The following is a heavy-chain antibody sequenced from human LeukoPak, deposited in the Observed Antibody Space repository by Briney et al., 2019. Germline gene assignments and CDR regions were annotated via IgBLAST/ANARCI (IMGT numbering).Heavy chain of an antibody. J-gene: IGHJ4*02. CDR1: GFTFSGSA. D-gene: IGHD2-2*02. Sequence: PGGSLRLSCAASGFTFSGSAMSWVRQAPGQGLEWVSGLSSSGGSTYYADSVKGRFSISRDNSKNTLYLQMNSLRAEDTAVFYCAKGSCSSTSCYRVDSWGQGTLVTVSS. CDR3: AKGSCSSTSCYRVDS. V-gene: IGHV3-23*01. CDR2: LSSSGGST.